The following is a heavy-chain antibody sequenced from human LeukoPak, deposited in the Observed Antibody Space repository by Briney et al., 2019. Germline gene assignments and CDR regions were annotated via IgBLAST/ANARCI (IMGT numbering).Heavy chain of an antibody. J-gene: IGHJ4*02. CDR1: GYNFSSYT. Sequence: ASVKVSCKTSGYNFSSYTMHWLRQAPGQSPEWMGSINGDNGNTKYSEKFQGRVTFTRDTSASSAYMELSRLRSEDTAVYYCARSSSGPYHYWGQETLVTVSS. D-gene: IGHD3-10*01. CDR3: ARSSSGPYHY. V-gene: IGHV1-3*01. CDR2: INGDNGNT.